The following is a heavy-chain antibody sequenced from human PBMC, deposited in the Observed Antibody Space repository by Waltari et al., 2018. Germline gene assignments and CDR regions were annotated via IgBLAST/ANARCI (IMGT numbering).Heavy chain of an antibody. CDR1: GGTFSSYA. D-gene: IGHD2-2*01. CDR2: IIPILGSA. J-gene: IGHJ6*02. CDR3: AREERERVPAQLYYYGMDV. Sequence: QVQLVQSGAEVKKPGSSVKVSCKASGGTFSSYAISWVRQPPGQGLEWMGGIIPILGSANYEQKIQGRVTITTDEATSTADMELSSLRVEDRAVYYCAREERERVPAQLYYYGMDVWGQGTTVTVSS. V-gene: IGHV1-69*05.